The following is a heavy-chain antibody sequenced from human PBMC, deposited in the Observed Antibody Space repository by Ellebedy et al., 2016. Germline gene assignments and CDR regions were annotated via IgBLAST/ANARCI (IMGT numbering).Heavy chain of an antibody. V-gene: IGHV4-38-2*02. CDR1: GYSISSGYY. CDR2: IYHSGST. Sequence: SETLSLTXTVSGYSISSGYYWGWIRQPPGKGLEWIGSIYHSGSTYYNPSLKSRVTISVDTSKNQFSLKLSSVTAADTAVYYCAREAVRGFDYFDYWGQGTLVTVSS. J-gene: IGHJ4*02. CDR3: AREAVRGFDYFDY. D-gene: IGHD3-10*01.